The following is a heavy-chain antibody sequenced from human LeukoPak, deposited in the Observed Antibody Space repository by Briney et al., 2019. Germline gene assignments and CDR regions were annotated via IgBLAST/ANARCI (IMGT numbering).Heavy chain of an antibody. D-gene: IGHD4-11*01. Sequence: GGSLRLSCAASGFTFSSYGMSWVRQAPGKGLEWVSSFSSKRNSTHYADSVKGRFTISRDNAKNSLFLQMNGLRVEDTAVYHCTRGSNGDFWGQGTLVTVSS. CDR2: FSSKRNST. CDR1: GFTFSSYG. J-gene: IGHJ4*02. CDR3: TRGSNGDF. V-gene: IGHV3-21*01.